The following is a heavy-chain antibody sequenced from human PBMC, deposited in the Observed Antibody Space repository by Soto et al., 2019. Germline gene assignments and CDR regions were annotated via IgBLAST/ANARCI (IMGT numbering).Heavy chain of an antibody. CDR3: ARAPGEIRYFDWFSGYYYGMDV. V-gene: IGHV4-39*01. CDR1: GGSISSSSYY. J-gene: IGHJ6*02. D-gene: IGHD3-9*01. Sequence: PSETLSLTCTVSGGSISSSSYYWGWIRQPPGKGLEWIGSIYYSGSTYYKPSLKSRVTISVDTSKNKFSLKLSSVTAADTAVYYCARAPGEIRYFDWFSGYYYGMDVWGQGTTVTVSS. CDR2: IYYSGST.